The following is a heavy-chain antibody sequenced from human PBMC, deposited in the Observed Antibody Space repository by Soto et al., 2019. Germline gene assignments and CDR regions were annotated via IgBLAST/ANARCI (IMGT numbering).Heavy chain of an antibody. J-gene: IGHJ6*02. Sequence: SVKVSCKASGGTFSSYAISWVRQAPGQGLEWMGGVIPIFGTANYAQKFQGRVTITADKSTSTAYMELSSLRSEDTAVYYCARAGNSAYYYYGMDVWGQGTTVTVSS. CDR3: ARAGNSAYYYYGMDV. V-gene: IGHV1-69*06. CDR1: GGTFSSYA. CDR2: VIPIFGTA. D-gene: IGHD4-4*01.